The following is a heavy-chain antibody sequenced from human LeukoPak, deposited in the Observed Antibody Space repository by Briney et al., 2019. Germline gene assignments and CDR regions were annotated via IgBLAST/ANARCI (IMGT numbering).Heavy chain of an antibody. J-gene: IGHJ4*02. CDR3: AGVSSSWLRGFDY. CDR1: GFTVSSNY. D-gene: IGHD6-13*01. Sequence: GGSLRLSCAASGFTVSSNYMSWVRQAPGKGLEWVSVIYNGGSTYYADSVKGRFTISRDNSKNTLYLQMNSLRAEDTAVYYCAGVSSSWLRGFDYWGQGTLVTVSS. V-gene: IGHV3-53*01. CDR2: IYNGGST.